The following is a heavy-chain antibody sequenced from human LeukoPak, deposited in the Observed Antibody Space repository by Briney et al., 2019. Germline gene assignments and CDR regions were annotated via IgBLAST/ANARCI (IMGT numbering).Heavy chain of an antibody. CDR3: AKDQAGA. Sequence: GGSLTLSCAASGFTLSSYAMSCARQPPEKALEWVSAISDTGNTYHADSVKGRFTISRDSSKNTLFLQMNRLRPEDAAVYYCAKDQAGAWGQGTRVTVSS. J-gene: IGHJ5*02. CDR2: ISDTGNT. V-gene: IGHV3-23*01. CDR1: GFTLSSYA. D-gene: IGHD1-26*01.